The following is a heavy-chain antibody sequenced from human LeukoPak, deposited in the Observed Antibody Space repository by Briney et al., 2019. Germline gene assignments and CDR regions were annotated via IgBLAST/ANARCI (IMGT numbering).Heavy chain of an antibody. D-gene: IGHD3-16*01. CDR1: GFTFSSYS. CDR3: ARDWGSHDAFDI. Sequence: PGGSLRLSCAASGFTFSSYSMNWVRQAPGKGLEWVSYISSGSSTIYYADSVKGRFTISRDNAKNSLYLQMNSLRAEDTAVYYCARDWGSHDAFDIWGQGTMVTVSS. CDR2: ISSGSSTI. V-gene: IGHV3-48*01. J-gene: IGHJ3*02.